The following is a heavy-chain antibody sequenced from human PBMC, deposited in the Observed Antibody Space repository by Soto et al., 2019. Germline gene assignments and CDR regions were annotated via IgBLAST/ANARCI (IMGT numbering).Heavy chain of an antibody. CDR2: ISSSSSNI. CDR3: AMTPWKPDY. V-gene: IGHV3-21*01. CDR1: GFTFSSYS. Sequence: GGSLRLSCAASGFTFSSYSMNWVRQAPGKGLEWVSSISSSSSNIYYADSVKGRFTISRDNAKNSLYLQMNSLRAEDTAVYYCAMTPWKPDYWGQGTLVTVSS. J-gene: IGHJ4*02. D-gene: IGHD1-1*01.